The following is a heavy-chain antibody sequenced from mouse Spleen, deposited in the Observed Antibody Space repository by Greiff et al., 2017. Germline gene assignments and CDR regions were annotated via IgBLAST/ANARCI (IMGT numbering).Heavy chain of an antibody. CDR2: IYPGSGNT. CDR1: GYTFTDYY. CDR3: AREEGGSYFDY. Sequence: QVQLKESGAELVRPGASVKLSSKASGYTFTDYYINWVKQRPGQGLEWIARIYPGSGNTYYNEKFKGKATLTAEKSSSTAYMQLSSLTSEDSAVYFCAREEGGSYFDYWGQGTTLTVSS. J-gene: IGHJ2*01. V-gene: IGHV1-76*01. D-gene: IGHD1-1*01.